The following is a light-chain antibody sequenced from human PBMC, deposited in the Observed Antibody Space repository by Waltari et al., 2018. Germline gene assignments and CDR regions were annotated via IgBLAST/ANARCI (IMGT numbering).Light chain of an antibody. Sequence: QSALTQPASVSGSPGQSITISCTGTSSDVGKYNLVSWYQQHPGQAPKLMIYEGSQRPPGVSDRFSGSKSGNTASLTISGLQAEDEADYYCFSYAGRATGVFGGGTKLTVL. V-gene: IGLV2-23*01. J-gene: IGLJ2*01. CDR3: FSYAGRATGV. CDR2: EGS. CDR1: SSDVGKYNL.